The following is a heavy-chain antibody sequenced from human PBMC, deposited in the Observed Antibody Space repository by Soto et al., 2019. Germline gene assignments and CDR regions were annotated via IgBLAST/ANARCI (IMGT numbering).Heavy chain of an antibody. CDR2: ISSSGSTI. V-gene: IGHV3-11*01. CDR1: GFTFSDYY. Sequence: QVQLVESGGGLVKPGGSLRLSCAASGFTFSDYYMSWIRQAPGKGLEWVSYISSSGSTIYYADSVKGRFTISRDNAKNSLYLQMNSLRAEDTSVYYCARDLDTAMVKYYYYYGMDVWGQGTTVTVSS. CDR3: ARDLDTAMVKYYYYYGMDV. D-gene: IGHD5-18*01. J-gene: IGHJ6*02.